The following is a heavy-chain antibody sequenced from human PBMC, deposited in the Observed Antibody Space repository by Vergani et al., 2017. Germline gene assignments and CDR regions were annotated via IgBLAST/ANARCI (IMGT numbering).Heavy chain of an antibody. J-gene: IGHJ3*02. CDR3: AKSGFVGAFET. Sequence: EVQLLESGGGLVQPGGSLGLTCAASEFTFSNYAMNWVRQAPGKGLEWVANIMPDGSATMYADSLRGRFSISRDNAKNSLHLHMSSLRVEDTAVYFCAKSGFVGAFETWGQGTMVTVSS. V-gene: IGHV3-7*01. D-gene: IGHD6-6*01. CDR1: EFTFSNYA. CDR2: IMPDGSAT.